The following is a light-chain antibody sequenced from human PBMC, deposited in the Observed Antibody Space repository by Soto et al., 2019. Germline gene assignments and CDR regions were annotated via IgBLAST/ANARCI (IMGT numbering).Light chain of an antibody. CDR1: QSVSSSY. CDR3: QQYGSSPPT. V-gene: IGKV3-20*01. J-gene: IGKJ1*01. Sequence: EIVLTQSPGTVSLSPGERATLSCRASQSVSSSYLAWYQQKPGQAPRLFIYGASSRATGIPDRFSGSGSGTDFTLTISRLEPEDFAVFYCQQYGSSPPTFGQGTKVEIK. CDR2: GAS.